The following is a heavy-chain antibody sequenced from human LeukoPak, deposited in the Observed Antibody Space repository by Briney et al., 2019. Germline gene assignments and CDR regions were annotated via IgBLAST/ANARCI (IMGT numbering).Heavy chain of an antibody. CDR3: ARGDPLLGYCSGGSCLKFDY. CDR2: IYYSGST. CDR1: GVSFSGYY. Sequence: TSETLSLTCAVYGVSFSGYYWSWIRQPPGKGLEWIGYIYYSGSTNYNPSLKSRVTISVDTSKNQFSLKLSSVTAADTAVYYCARGDPLLGYCSGGSCLKFDYWGQGTLVTVSS. V-gene: IGHV4-59*01. J-gene: IGHJ4*02. D-gene: IGHD2-15*01.